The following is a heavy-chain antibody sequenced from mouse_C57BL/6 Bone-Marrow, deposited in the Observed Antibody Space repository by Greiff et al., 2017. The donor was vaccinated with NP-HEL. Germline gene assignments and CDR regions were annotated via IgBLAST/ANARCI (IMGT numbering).Heavy chain of an antibody. CDR3: ARAGGDGYYAY. J-gene: IGHJ3*01. D-gene: IGHD2-3*01. Sequence: QVQLQQPGAELVKPGASVKLSCKASGYTFTSYWMHWVKQRPGQGLEWIGMIHPNSGSTNYNEKFKSKATLTVDKSSSTAYMQLSSLTSEDSAVYYCARAGGDGYYAYWGQGTLVTVSA. CDR1: GYTFTSYW. V-gene: IGHV1-64*01. CDR2: IHPNSGST.